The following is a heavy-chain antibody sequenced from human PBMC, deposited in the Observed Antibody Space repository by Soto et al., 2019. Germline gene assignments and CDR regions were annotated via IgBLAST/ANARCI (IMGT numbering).Heavy chain of an antibody. D-gene: IGHD6-13*01. CDR2: IYYTGST. Sequence: QVQLQESGPGLVKPSQTLSLTCNVSGGYIGSGGYYWSWIRQHPGKDLEWIGYIYYTGSTYYNRSLRRRVSMSVDTSKNQFSLKLTSVTAADTAVYYCARDRRSAHGTRGSIDPWGQGTMVTVSA. V-gene: IGHV4-31*03. CDR3: ARDRRSAHGTRGSIDP. CDR1: GGYIGSGGYY. J-gene: IGHJ5*02.